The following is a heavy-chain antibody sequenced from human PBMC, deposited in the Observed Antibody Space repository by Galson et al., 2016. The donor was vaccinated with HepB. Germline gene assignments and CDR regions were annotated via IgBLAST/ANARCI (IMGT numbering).Heavy chain of an antibody. CDR2: IDSSGHTI. V-gene: IGHV3-48*02. D-gene: IGHD3-16*02. CDR1: GFTFETYS. CDR3: ARDGGVWGSYRFVASPRFDY. Sequence: SLRLSCAASGFTFETYSMNWVRQTPGKGLEWVSYIDSSGHTIYYADSVKGRFTISRDNDKDSLYLQINSLRDEDTAVYYCARDGGVWGSYRFVASPRFDYWGQGTLVTVSS. J-gene: IGHJ4*02.